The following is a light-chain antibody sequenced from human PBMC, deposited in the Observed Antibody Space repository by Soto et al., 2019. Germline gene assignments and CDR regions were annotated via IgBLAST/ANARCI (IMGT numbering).Light chain of an antibody. CDR1: QSISSSY. Sequence: EIVMTQSPATLSVSPGGIATLYCSASQSISSSYLAWYQQRPGQAPRVIMYGASRRATGIPDRFSGGGSGTDFTLTISRLEPEDFAVYFCQQYAGPPTTFGQGTRLEIK. CDR3: QQYAGPPTT. J-gene: IGKJ5*01. V-gene: IGKV3-20*01. CDR2: GAS.